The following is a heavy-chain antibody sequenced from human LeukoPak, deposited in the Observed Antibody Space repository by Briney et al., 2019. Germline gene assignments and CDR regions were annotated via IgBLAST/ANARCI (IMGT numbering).Heavy chain of an antibody. V-gene: IGHV1-2*02. CDR3: ARFQGGYSYGYSVDY. J-gene: IGHJ4*02. CDR1: GYTFTGYY. Sequence: GASVKVSCKASGYTFTGYYMHWVRQAPGQGLEWMGWINPNSGGTNYAQKFQGRVTITADKSTSTAYMELSSLRSEDTAVYYCARFQGGYSYGYSVDYWGQGTLVTVSS. CDR2: INPNSGGT. D-gene: IGHD5-18*01.